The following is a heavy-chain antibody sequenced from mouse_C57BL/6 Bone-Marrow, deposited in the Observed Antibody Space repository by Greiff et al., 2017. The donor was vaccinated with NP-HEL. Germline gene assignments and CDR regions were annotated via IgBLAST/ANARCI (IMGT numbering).Heavy chain of an antibody. CDR2: ILPGSGST. V-gene: IGHV1-9*01. CDR1: GYTFTGYW. CDR3: ARYYGTPDDY. J-gene: IGHJ2*01. D-gene: IGHD1-1*01. Sequence: QVQLQQSGAELMKPGASVKLSCKATGYTFTGYWIEWVKQRPGHGLEWIGEILPGSGSTTYNEKFKGKATFTADTSSNTAYMQLSSLTTEDSAIYYCARYYGTPDDYWGKGTTLTVSS.